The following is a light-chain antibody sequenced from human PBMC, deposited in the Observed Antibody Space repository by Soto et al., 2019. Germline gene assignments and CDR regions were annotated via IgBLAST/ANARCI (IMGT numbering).Light chain of an antibody. Sequence: QSVLTQPPSVSAAPGQKVTISRSGSSSNMGNNYVSWYQQLPGTAPKLLIYDNNKRPSGIPDRFSGSKSGTSATLGITGLQTGDEAGYYCGTWDSSLSAGVFGGGTKVTVL. V-gene: IGLV1-51*01. CDR1: SSNMGNNY. CDR3: GTWDSSLSAGV. CDR2: DNN. J-gene: IGLJ2*01.